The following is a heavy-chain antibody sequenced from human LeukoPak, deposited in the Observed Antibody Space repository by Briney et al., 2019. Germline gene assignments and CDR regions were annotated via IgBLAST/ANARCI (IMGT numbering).Heavy chain of an antibody. CDR2: INPSGGST. Sequence: GASVKVSCKASGYTFTSYYMHWVRQAPGQGLEWMGIINPSGGSTSYAQKFQGRVTMTRDMSTSTVYMELSSLRSEDTAVYYCARVFGEDYDSSGYYGFGYWGQGTLVTVSS. CDR3: ARVFGEDYDSSGYYGFGY. J-gene: IGHJ4*02. D-gene: IGHD3-22*01. CDR1: GYTFTSYY. V-gene: IGHV1-46*01.